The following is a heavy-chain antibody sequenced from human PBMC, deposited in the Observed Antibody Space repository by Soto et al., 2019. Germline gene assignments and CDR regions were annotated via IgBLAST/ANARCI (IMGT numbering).Heavy chain of an antibody. D-gene: IGHD3-16*01. CDR3: DAYSKKGH. V-gene: IGHV3-66*01. CDR1: GFTVSNNY. CDR2: IYSGGST. J-gene: IGHJ4*02. Sequence: GGSLRLSCAASGFTVSNNYMSWVRQAPGKGLEWVSLIYSGGSTYYADSVKGRFTISRDSSKNTLYLQMNSLRAEDTAMYYCDAYSKKGHWGQGTLVTVSS.